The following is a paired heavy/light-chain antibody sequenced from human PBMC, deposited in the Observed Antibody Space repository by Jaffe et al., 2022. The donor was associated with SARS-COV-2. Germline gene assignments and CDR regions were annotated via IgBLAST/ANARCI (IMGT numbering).Heavy chain of an antibody. Sequence: QVQLQESGPGLVKPSQTLSLTCTVSGGSTSSAGFYWSWIRQHPGKGLEWIGYIYYNGNTHYNPSLESRVTISIDTSKNQFSLKLSSVTAADTAMYYCARDFIGGGIDYWGQGTLVTVSS. J-gene: IGHJ4*02. CDR1: GGSTSSAGFY. CDR3: ARDFIGGGIDY. CDR2: IYYNGNT. D-gene: IGHD3-16*01. V-gene: IGHV4-31*03.
Light chain of an antibody. Sequence: QLVLTQSPSASASLGASVKLTCTLSSGHRNYDIAWHQQQPEKGPRYLMKVNSDGSHSKGDGIPDRFSGSSSGAERYLTISSLQSEDEADYYCQTWGIGIVVFGGGTKLTVL. CDR3: QTWGIGIVV. V-gene: IGLV4-69*01. CDR1: SGHRNYD. J-gene: IGLJ2*01. CDR2: VNSDGSH.